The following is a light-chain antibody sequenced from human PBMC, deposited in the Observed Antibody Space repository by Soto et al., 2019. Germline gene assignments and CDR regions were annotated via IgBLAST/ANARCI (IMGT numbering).Light chain of an antibody. Sequence: QSVLTQPPSASGTPGQRIAISCAGGSSNIGSNYVYWYQQFPGTAPKLLIYRNDERPSGVPDRFSGSKSGTSVSLAISGLRSEGEADYYCAAWDDSLSVGVFGGGTKVTVL. CDR3: AAWDDSLSVGV. CDR1: SSNIGSNY. CDR2: RND. J-gene: IGLJ3*02. V-gene: IGLV1-47*01.